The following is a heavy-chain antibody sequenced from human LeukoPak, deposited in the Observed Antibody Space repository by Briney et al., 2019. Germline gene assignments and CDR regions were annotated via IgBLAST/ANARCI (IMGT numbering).Heavy chain of an antibody. J-gene: IGHJ6*03. CDR3: ARLRAVAGMNYYYYYYMDV. Sequence: SETLSLTCTVSGGSISSYYWSWIRQPAGKGLEWIGRIYTSGSTNYNPSLKSRVTISVDTSKNQFSLKLSSVTAADTAVYYCARLRAVAGMNYYYYYYMDVWGKGTTVTISS. V-gene: IGHV4-4*07. CDR1: GGSISSYY. D-gene: IGHD6-19*01. CDR2: IYTSGST.